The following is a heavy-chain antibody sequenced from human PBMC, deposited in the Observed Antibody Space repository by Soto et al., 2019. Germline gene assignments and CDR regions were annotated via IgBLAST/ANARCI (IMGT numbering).Heavy chain of an antibody. CDR3: AKSPRGEMATD. CDR1: GYTFINYH. V-gene: IGHV1-18*01. Sequence: QVQLVQSGGEVKKPGASVTVSCKASGYTFINYHITWVRQAPGQGLEWMAWINTYNGMTDYAQRFQGRVTMTRDISTSTAYMELRNLGSGDTAVYFCAKSPRGEMATDWGQGTLVTVSS. J-gene: IGHJ4*02. D-gene: IGHD5-12*01. CDR2: INTYNGMT.